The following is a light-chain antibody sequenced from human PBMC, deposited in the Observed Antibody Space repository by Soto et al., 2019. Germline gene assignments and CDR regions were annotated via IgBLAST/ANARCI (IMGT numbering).Light chain of an antibody. CDR1: QNLDST. V-gene: IGKV3-11*01. CDR3: QQRNNLYT. Sequence: EIVLTQSPATLSLSPGERATLSCRASQNLDSTLAWYQQKPGQAPRLLIFDAFTRATGIPTRFSGSGSGTDFTLTISSLEPEDFAIYYCQQRNNLYTFGQGTKLELK. CDR2: DAF. J-gene: IGKJ2*01.